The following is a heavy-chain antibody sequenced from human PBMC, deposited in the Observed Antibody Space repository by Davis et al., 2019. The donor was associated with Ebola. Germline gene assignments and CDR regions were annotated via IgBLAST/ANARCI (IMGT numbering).Heavy chain of an antibody. Sequence: PSETLSLTCAVSGGSISSSNWWSWVRQPPGKGLEWIGEIYHSGSTNYNPSLKSRVTISVDTSKNQFSLNLTSVTAADTAVYYCARGSGWLRSNWFDPWGQGTLVTVSS. CDR2: IYHSGST. D-gene: IGHD6-19*01. V-gene: IGHV4-4*02. CDR3: ARGSGWLRSNWFDP. CDR1: GGSISSSNW. J-gene: IGHJ5*02.